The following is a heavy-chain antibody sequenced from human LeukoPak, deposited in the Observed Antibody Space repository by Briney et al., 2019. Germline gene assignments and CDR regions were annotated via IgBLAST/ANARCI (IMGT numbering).Heavy chain of an antibody. D-gene: IGHD4-23*01. Sequence: GGSLRLSCAASGFTVSSNYMSWVRQAPGKGLEWVSTIGDNGDSTYYADSVKGRFTISRDNSKNTLDLQMNSLRAQDTAVYYCAKYDYGGNPNEYYFDYWGQGTLVTVSS. J-gene: IGHJ4*02. CDR1: GFTVSSNY. V-gene: IGHV3-23*01. CDR3: AKYDYGGNPNEYYFDY. CDR2: IGDNGDST.